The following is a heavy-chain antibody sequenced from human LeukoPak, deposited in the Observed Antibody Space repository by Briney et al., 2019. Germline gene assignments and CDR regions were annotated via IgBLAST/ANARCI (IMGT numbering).Heavy chain of an antibody. Sequence: PSETLSLTCTVSGGSISSYYWSWIRQPPGKGLEWIGYIYYSGSTNYNPSLKSRVTISVDTSKNQFSLKLSSVTAADTAVYYCASLWPDPGEDYWGQGTLVTVSS. CDR2: IYYSGST. D-gene: IGHD3-10*01. CDR1: GGSISSYY. V-gene: IGHV4-59*01. J-gene: IGHJ4*02. CDR3: ASLWPDPGEDY.